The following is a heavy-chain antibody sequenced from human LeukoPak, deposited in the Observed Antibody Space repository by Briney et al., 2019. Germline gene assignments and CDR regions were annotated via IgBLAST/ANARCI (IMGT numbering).Heavy chain of an antibody. Sequence: PSETLSLTCAVYGGSLSGYYWSWIRQPPEKGLEWIGEINHSGSTNYSPSLKSRVIISVDTPKNQVSLKLSSVTAADTAVCYCAREALITGTTSFDYWGQGTLVTVSS. V-gene: IGHV4-34*01. CDR1: GGSLSGYY. CDR3: AREALITGTTSFDY. D-gene: IGHD1-20*01. CDR2: INHSGST. J-gene: IGHJ4*02.